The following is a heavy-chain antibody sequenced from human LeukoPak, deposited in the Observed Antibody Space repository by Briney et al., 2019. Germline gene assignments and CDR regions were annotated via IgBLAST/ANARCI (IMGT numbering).Heavy chain of an antibody. CDR1: GGSVTTSYY. CDR2: IYHSGDT. V-gene: IGHV4-39*01. CDR3: ASSGVPLGGANFDN. D-gene: IGHD1-26*01. Sequence: PSETLSLTCTVSGGSVTTSYYWGWIRQPPGKRLEWIGSIYHSGDTYYNPSLNSRATISVDTSKNQFSLKLSSVTTADTAVYYCASSGVPLGGANFDNWGREPWAPSPQ. J-gene: IGHJ4*02.